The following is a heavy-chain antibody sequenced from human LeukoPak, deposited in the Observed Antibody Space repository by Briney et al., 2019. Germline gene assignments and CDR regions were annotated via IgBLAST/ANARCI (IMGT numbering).Heavy chain of an antibody. J-gene: IGHJ3*01. CDR2: ISSDGSNK. D-gene: IGHD1-7*01. CDR3: ARGAGTTVYYMDV. Sequence: GRSLRLSCAASGFTFSGCAMHWVRQAPGKGLEWVAVISSDGSNKYYADSVKGQFTISRDNSNNTLYLQMNSLRPEDTAVYYCARGAGTTVYYMDVWGQGTMVTVSS. CDR1: GFTFSGCA. V-gene: IGHV3-30*01.